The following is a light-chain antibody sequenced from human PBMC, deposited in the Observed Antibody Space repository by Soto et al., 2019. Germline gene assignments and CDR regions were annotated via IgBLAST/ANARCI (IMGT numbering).Light chain of an antibody. V-gene: IGKV3-20*01. CDR3: QQYGSSSYT. CDR1: QSVSSTY. J-gene: IGKJ2*01. CDR2: GAS. Sequence: EIVLTQSPGTLSLSPGERATLSCRASQSVSSTYLAWYQQNPGQAPRLLIYGASSRATGIPDRFSGSGSGTDFPLTISRLEPEDFAVYFCQQYGSSSYTFGQGTKLAIK.